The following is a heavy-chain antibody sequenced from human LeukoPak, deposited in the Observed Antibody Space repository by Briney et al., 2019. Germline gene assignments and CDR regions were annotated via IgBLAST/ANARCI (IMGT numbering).Heavy chain of an antibody. J-gene: IGHJ5*02. D-gene: IGHD1-26*01. CDR1: GYTFTSYD. V-gene: IGHV1-8*03. CDR3: ARDNSVGDNAWWFDP. CDR2: MNPNSGNT. Sequence: EASVKVSCKASGYTFTSYDINWVRQATGQGLEWMGWMNPNSGNTGYAQKFQGRVTITRNTSISTAYMELSSLRSEDTAIYYCARDNSVGDNAWWFDPWGQGTLVTVSS.